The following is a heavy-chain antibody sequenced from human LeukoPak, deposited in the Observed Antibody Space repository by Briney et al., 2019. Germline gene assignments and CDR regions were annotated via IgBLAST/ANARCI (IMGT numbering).Heavy chain of an antibody. D-gene: IGHD5-12*01. CDR1: VFTFSSYG. J-gene: IGHJ4*02. V-gene: IGHV3-30*02. Sequence: GGSLRLSCAAPVFTFSSYGMHSVPPAPGKGLEWVAFIRYDGSTEYYADSVKRRFTISRDNSKNTRYLQMNSLRGDDTAVYYCAKTVATIGFGHYFDYWGQGPLVTVSS. CDR2: IRYDGSTE. CDR3: AKTVATIGFGHYFDY.